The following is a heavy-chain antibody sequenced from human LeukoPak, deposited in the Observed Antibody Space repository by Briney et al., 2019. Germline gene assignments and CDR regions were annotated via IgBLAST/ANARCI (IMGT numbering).Heavy chain of an antibody. V-gene: IGHV3-21*01. Sequence: GGSLGLSCAASGFTFSSYSMNWVRQAPGKGLEWVSSISSSGSYIRYADSVKGRFTISRDNAKNSLYLQLNSLRAEDMAVYYCARGYCSSSNCPIDYWGQGTLVTVSS. CDR2: ISSSGSYI. D-gene: IGHD2-2*01. CDR3: ARGYCSSSNCPIDY. J-gene: IGHJ4*02. CDR1: GFTFSSYS.